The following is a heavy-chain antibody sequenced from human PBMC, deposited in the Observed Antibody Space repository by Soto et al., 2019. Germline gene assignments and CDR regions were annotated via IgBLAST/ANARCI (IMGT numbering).Heavy chain of an antibody. D-gene: IGHD2-2*01. CDR3: ARVVRFCSSPSCRGRNWFDP. J-gene: IGHJ5*02. CDR1: GGSISSGDYY. Sequence: SETLSLTCSVSGGSISSGDYYWSWIRQPPGKGLEWIGYMFYTGTTYYNPSLKSRITISMDTSKNQFSLRLTSVTAADQAEYHCARVVRFCSSPSCRGRNWFDPWGHGTRVTDAS. CDR2: MFYTGTT. V-gene: IGHV4-30-4*01.